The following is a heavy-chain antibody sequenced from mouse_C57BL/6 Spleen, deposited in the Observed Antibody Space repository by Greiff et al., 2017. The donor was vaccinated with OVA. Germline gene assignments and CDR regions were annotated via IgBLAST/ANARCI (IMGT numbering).Heavy chain of an antibody. V-gene: IGHV5-4*01. J-gene: IGHJ3*01. Sequence: EVKLMESGGGLVKPGGSLKLSCAASGFTFSSYAMSWVRQTPEKRLEWVATISDGGSYTYYPDNVKGRFTISRDNAKNNLYLQMSHLKSEDSAVYYCTRDLLWAYWGQGTLVTVSA. CDR3: TRDLLWAY. CDR2: ISDGGSYT. D-gene: IGHD2-1*01. CDR1: GFTFSSYA.